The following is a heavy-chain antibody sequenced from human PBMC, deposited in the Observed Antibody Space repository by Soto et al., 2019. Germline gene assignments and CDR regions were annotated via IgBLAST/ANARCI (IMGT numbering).Heavy chain of an antibody. D-gene: IGHD3-22*01. CDR3: ARCGSSGYYYYYVMDV. Sequence: GESLKICCKGSEYSFTTYWIGWVRQMPGKGLEWMGIIYPGDSDTRYSPSFQGQVTISADRSISTAYLQWSSLKASDTAMYYCARCGSSGYYYYYVMDVWGRGTTVTVS. J-gene: IGHJ6*02. CDR2: IYPGDSDT. CDR1: EYSFTTYW. V-gene: IGHV5-51*01.